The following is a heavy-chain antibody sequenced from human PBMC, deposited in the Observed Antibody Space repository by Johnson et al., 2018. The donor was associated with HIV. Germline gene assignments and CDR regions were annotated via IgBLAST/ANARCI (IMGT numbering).Heavy chain of an antibody. CDR2: IYSGGST. D-gene: IGHD5-18*01. CDR1: GFTVSSNY. Sequence: MQLVESGGGLVQRGGSLRLSCAASGFTVSSNYMSWVRQAPGKGLEWVSIIYSGGSTYYADSVKGRFTISSDNSKNTLYLQMNSLRAEDTAVYYCARAYSYGTFDIWGQGTMVTVSS. J-gene: IGHJ3*02. V-gene: IGHV3-66*01. CDR3: ARAYSYGTFDI.